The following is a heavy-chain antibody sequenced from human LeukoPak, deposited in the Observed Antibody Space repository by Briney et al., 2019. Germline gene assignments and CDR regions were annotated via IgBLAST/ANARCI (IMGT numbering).Heavy chain of an antibody. CDR3: AKDRAGYSYGMFDS. CDR2: IVNSGGST. CDR1: GFTFSNYA. D-gene: IGHD5-18*01. V-gene: IGHV3-23*01. J-gene: IGHJ5*01. Sequence: QAGGSLRLSCVASGFTFSNYAMSWVRQAPGKGLEWVSGIVNSGGSTYYADSVRGRLTISRDNSKKTVYLQMSSLRGDDTAIYYCAKDRAGYSYGMFDSWGQEPWSPSPQ.